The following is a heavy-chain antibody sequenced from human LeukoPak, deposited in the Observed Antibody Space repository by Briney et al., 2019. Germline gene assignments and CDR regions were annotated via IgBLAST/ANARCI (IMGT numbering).Heavy chain of an antibody. Sequence: PSQTLSLTCTVSGGSISSGGYYWSWIRQHPGKGLEWIGYIYYSGSTYYNPSLKSRVTISVDTSKNQFSLKLSSVTAADTAVYYCARRDSSSSGKGDYWGQGTLVTVSS. D-gene: IGHD6-6*01. CDR3: ARRDSSSSGKGDY. CDR1: GGSISSGGYY. J-gene: IGHJ4*02. CDR2: IYYSGST. V-gene: IGHV4-31*03.